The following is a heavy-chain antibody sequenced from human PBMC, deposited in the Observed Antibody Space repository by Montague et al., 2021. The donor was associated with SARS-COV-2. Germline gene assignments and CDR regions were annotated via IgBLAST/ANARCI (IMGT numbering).Heavy chain of an antibody. J-gene: IGHJ4*02. CDR3: ARGREYSSSAGFDY. D-gene: IGHD6-6*01. CDR1: GGSICSYY. CDR2: IYYSGST. V-gene: IGHV4-59*01. Sequence: SETLSLTCTVSGGSICSYYWGWIRQPPGKGLEWIGYIYYSGSTNXNPSLKSRVTISVDTSKNQFSLKLSSVTAADTAVYYCARGREYSSSAGFDYWGQGTLVTVSS.